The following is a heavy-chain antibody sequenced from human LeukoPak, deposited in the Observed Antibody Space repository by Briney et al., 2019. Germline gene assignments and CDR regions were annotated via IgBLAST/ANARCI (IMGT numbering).Heavy chain of an antibody. Sequence: GGSLRLSCAASGFTFSSYAMHWVRQAPGKGLEWVAVISYDGSNKYYADSVKGRFTISRDNSKNTLYLQMNSLRAEDTAVYYCANAGERTGTADYWGQGTLVTVSS. V-gene: IGHV3-30-3*01. J-gene: IGHJ4*02. CDR3: ANAGERTGTADY. CDR2: ISYDGSNK. D-gene: IGHD1-7*01. CDR1: GFTFSSYA.